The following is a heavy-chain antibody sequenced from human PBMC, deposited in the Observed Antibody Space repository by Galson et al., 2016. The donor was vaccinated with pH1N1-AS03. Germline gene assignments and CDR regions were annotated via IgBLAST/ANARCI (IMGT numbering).Heavy chain of an antibody. J-gene: IGHJ5*02. Sequence: TLSLTCTVSGDSISSGTYYWSWLRQPAGKGLEWIGRIYTSGSTNYNPSLKSRVTMSVDMAKNLISLNMTSVTAADTAVYYCARRANWGFAGRQNWFDPWGQGALVTVSS. CDR2: IYTSGST. CDR1: GDSISSGTYY. D-gene: IGHD7-27*01. CDR3: ARRANWGFAGRQNWFDP. V-gene: IGHV4-61*02.